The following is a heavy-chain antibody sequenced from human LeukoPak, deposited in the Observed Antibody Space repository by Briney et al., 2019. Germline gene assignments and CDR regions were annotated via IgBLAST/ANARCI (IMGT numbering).Heavy chain of an antibody. CDR1: GGSISSSSYY. Sequence: SETLSLTCTVSGGSISSSSYYWGWIRQPPGKGLEWIESIYYSGSTYYNPSLKSRVTISVDTSKNQFSLKLSSVTAADTAVYYCARSHTDIVLMVYAFDIWGQGTMVTVSS. D-gene: IGHD2-8*01. CDR3: ARSHTDIVLMVYAFDI. J-gene: IGHJ3*02. V-gene: IGHV4-39*01. CDR2: IYYSGST.